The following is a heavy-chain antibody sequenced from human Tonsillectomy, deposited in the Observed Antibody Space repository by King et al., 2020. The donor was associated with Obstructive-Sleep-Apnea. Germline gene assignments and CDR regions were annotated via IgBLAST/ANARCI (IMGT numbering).Heavy chain of an antibody. V-gene: IGHV1-69*09. J-gene: IGHJ6*01. Sequence: QLVQSGAEVKKPGSSVKVSCKVPGATFSSCALSWGRQAPGQRLEWMGRIIPILSVVPYAQKFQGRVTITADKSTSTAYMELSSLTSEDTAVYYCARGGVTMVREMDVWGQGTTVTVSS. CDR1: GATFSSCA. CDR3: ARGGVTMVREMDV. CDR2: IIPILSVV. D-gene: IGHD3-10*01.